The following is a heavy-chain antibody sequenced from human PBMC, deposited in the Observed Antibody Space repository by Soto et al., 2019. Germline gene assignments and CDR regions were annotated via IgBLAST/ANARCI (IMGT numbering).Heavy chain of an antibody. Sequence: ASVKVSCKASGYTFTSYAMHWVSQAPGQRLEWMGWINAGNGNTKYSQKFQGRFTISRDNSKNTLYLQMNSLRAEDTAVYYCARDGAQYRGVDYWGQGTLVTVSS. J-gene: IGHJ4*02. CDR2: INAGNGNT. CDR3: ARDGAQYRGVDY. D-gene: IGHD5-12*01. CDR1: GYTFTSYA. V-gene: IGHV1-3*01.